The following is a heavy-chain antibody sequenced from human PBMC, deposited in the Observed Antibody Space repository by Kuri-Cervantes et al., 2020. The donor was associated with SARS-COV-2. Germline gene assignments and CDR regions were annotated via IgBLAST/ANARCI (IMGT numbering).Heavy chain of an antibody. CDR2: IYYSGGT. Sequence: SETLSLTCTVSGGPISSSSYYWGWIRQPPGKGLEWIGSIYYSGGTYYNPSLKSRVTISVDTSKNQFSLKLSSVTAADTAVYYCARVLEGIVAAGSHYYYYMDVWGKGTTVTVSS. CDR3: ARVLEGIVAAGSHYYYYMDV. CDR1: GGPISSSSYY. J-gene: IGHJ6*03. D-gene: IGHD6-13*01. V-gene: IGHV4-39*07.